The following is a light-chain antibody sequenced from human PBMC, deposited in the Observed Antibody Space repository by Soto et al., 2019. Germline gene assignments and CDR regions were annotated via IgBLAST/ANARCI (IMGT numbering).Light chain of an antibody. J-gene: IGKJ1*01. V-gene: IGKV1-5*01. Sequence: TLSPSTLPASVGDRVTITCRASQSISSWLAWYQQKPGKAPKLLIYDASSLESGVPSRFSGSGSGTEFTLTISSLQPDDFATYYCQQYNSYSFGQGTKVDIK. CDR2: DAS. CDR3: QQYNSYS. CDR1: QSISSW.